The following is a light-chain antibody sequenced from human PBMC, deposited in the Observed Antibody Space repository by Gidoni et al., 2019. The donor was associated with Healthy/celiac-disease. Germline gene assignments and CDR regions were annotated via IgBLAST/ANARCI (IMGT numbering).Light chain of an antibody. CDR1: QSISSW. J-gene: IGKJ1*01. CDR2: DAS. CDR3: QQYNSYRT. V-gene: IGKV1-5*01. Sequence: DIQMTQSPSTLSASVGDRVTITCRASQSISSWLAWYQQQPGKAPQLLIYDASSLESGVPSRFSGSGSGTEFTLTISSLQPDDFATYYCQQYNSYRTFGQGTKVEIK.